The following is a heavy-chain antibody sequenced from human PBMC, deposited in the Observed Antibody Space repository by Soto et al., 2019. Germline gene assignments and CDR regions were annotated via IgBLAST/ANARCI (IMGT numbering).Heavy chain of an antibody. CDR2: IKQDGSEK. V-gene: IGHV3-7*01. D-gene: IGHD5-12*01. CDR1: GFTFSSYW. Sequence: SLRLSCAAAGFTFSSYWMSWVRQAPGKGLEWVANIKQDGSEKYYVDSVKGRFTISRDNAKNSLYLQMNSLRAEDTAVYYCARGPGYSGYGYYFDYWGRGTLVTVSS. CDR3: ARGPGYSGYGYYFDY. J-gene: IGHJ4*02.